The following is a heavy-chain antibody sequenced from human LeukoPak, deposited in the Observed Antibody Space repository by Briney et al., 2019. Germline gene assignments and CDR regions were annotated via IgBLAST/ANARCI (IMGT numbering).Heavy chain of an antibody. CDR2: IYPGDSDT. CDR3: ARHIAPGYSSGWYIDY. V-gene: IGHV5-51*01. CDR1: GYSFTNYW. Sequence: GVSLKISCKGSGYSFTNYWIGWVRQMPGKGLEWMGIIYPGDSDTRYSPSFQGQVTISADKSISTAYLQWSSLKASDTAMYYCARHIAPGYSSGWYIDYWGQGTLVTVSS. J-gene: IGHJ4*02. D-gene: IGHD6-19*01.